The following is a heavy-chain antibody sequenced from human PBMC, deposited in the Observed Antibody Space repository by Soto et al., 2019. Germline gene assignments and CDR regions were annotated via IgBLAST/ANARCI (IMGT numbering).Heavy chain of an antibody. D-gene: IGHD6-13*01. J-gene: IGHJ4*02. CDR3: VRGSRGSSWYGFFDY. CDR2: IIPIFGTA. Sequence: SVKVSCKASGGTFSSYAISWVRQAPGQGLEWMGGIIPIFGTANYAQKFQGRVTITTDESTSTAYMELSSLRSEDTAVYYCVRGSRGSSWYGFFDYWGQGTLVTVSS. CDR1: GGTFSSYA. V-gene: IGHV1-69*05.